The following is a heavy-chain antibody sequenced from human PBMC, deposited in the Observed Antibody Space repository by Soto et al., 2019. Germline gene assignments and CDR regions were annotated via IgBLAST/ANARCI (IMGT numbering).Heavy chain of an antibody. D-gene: IGHD3-3*01. CDR3: ARLEAYYDFWSGSLWGDGMDV. Sequence: SETLSLTCTVSGGSISSSSYYWGWIRQPPGKGLEWIGSIYYSGSTYYNPSLKSRVTISVDTSKNQFSLKLSSVTAADTAVYYCARLEAYYDFWSGSLWGDGMDVWGQGTTVTVSS. CDR2: IYYSGST. V-gene: IGHV4-39*01. CDR1: GGSISSSSYY. J-gene: IGHJ6*02.